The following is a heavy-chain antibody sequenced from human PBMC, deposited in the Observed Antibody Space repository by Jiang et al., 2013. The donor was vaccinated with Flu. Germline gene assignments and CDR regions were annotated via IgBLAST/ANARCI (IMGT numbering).Heavy chain of an antibody. CDR2: SLRWAH. J-gene: IGHJ4*02. V-gene: IGHV4-31*03. CDR1: GGSGQQWWSL. CDR3: ARGSMPREIEADYLDF. Sequence: SQTLSLTCTVSGGSGQQWWSLLELGSASTQGRAWSGLDTSLRWAHPPQPPLKSRLTISTDTSKNQFSLILRSVTAADTAVYYCARGSMPREIEADYLDFWGQGTLVTVNS. D-gene: IGHD2-2*01.